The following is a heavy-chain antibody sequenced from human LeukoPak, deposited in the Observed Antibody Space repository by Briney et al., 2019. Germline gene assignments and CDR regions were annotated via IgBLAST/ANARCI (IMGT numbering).Heavy chain of an antibody. CDR3: ARGRGILYYYYYYMDV. J-gene: IGHJ6*03. CDR2: INHSGST. Sequence: SETLSLTCAVYGGSFSGYYWSWIRQPPGKGLESIGEINHSGSTNYNPSLKSRVTISVDTSKNQFSLKLSSVTAADTAVYYCARGRGILYYYYYYMDVWGKGTTVTVSS. D-gene: IGHD6-13*01. CDR1: GGSFSGYY. V-gene: IGHV4-34*01.